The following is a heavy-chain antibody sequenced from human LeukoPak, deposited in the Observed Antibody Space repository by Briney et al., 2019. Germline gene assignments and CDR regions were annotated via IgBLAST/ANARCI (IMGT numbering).Heavy chain of an antibody. CDR2: ISSSSIYI. CDR3: AKMYGGTYIGS. V-gene: IGHV3-21*01. Sequence: GGSLRLSCAASGFTFSSHSMNWVRQAPGKGLEWVSSISSSSIYIYYADSVKGRFTISRDNAKNSLYLQMNSLRAEDTAVYYCAKMYGGTYIGSWGQGTLVTVSA. CDR1: GFTFSSHS. J-gene: IGHJ4*02. D-gene: IGHD1-26*01.